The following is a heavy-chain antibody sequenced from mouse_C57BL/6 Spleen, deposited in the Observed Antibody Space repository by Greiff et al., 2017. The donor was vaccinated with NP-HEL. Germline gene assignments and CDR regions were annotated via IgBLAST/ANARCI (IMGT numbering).Heavy chain of an antibody. J-gene: IGHJ3*01. Sequence: EVKLQESGAELVRPGASVKLSCPASGFNIKDDYMHWVKQRPEQGLEWIGWIDPENGDTEYASKFQGKATITADTSSNTAYLQLSSLTSEDTAVYYCTTEVAYWGQGTLVTVSA. CDR3: TTEVAY. CDR1: GFNIKDDY. V-gene: IGHV14-4*01. CDR2: IDPENGDT.